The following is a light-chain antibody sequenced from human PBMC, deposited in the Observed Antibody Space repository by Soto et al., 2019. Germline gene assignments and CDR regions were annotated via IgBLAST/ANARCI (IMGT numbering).Light chain of an antibody. CDR3: QQYDTYST. V-gene: IGKV1-5*01. J-gene: IGKJ1*01. CDR1: QSISTW. Sequence: DIQMTQSPSTLSASLGDRVTITCRASQSISTWLAWYQQKPGKAPKVLIYDASTLESGVPSRFSGSGSGTEFTLTISSLQPDDFATYYCQQYDTYSTFGQGTKVDIK. CDR2: DAS.